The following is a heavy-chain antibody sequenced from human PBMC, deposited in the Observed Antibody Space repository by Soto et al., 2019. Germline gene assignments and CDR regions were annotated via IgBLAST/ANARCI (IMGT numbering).Heavy chain of an antibody. V-gene: IGHV3-64D*08. CDR3: VKTHSSSWSGDHYYYGMDV. J-gene: IGHJ6*02. CDR1: GFTFSSYA. CDR2: ISSNGGST. D-gene: IGHD6-13*01. Sequence: GGSLRLSCSASGFTFSSYAMHWVRQAPGKGLEYVSAISSNGGSTYYADSVKGRFTISRDNSKNTLYLQMSSLRAEDTAVYYCVKTHSSSWSGDHYYYGMDVWGQGTTVTVSS.